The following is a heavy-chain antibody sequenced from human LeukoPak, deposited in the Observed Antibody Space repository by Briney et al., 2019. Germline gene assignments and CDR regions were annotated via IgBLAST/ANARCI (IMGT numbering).Heavy chain of an antibody. CDR1: GGSISSYY. CDR2: IYTSGST. Sequence: SETLSLTCTVSGGSISSYYWSWIRQPAGKGLEWIGRIYTSGSTNYNPSLKSRVTMSVDTSKNQFSLKLSSVTAADTAVYYCARITLEPYYYYYMDVWGKGTTVTISS. D-gene: IGHD5-24*01. V-gene: IGHV4-4*07. CDR3: ARITLEPYYYYYMDV. J-gene: IGHJ6*03.